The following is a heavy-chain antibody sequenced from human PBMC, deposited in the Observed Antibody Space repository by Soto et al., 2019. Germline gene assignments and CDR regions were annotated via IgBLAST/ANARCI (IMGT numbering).Heavy chain of an antibody. V-gene: IGHV3-30-3*01. CDR1: GFTFSSYA. Sequence: GGSLRLSCAASGFTFSSYAMHWVRQAPGKGLEWVAVISYDGSNKYYADSVKGRFTISRDNSKNTLYLQMNSLRAEDTAVYYCARDPEELGYCTNGVCYAFDYWGQGTLVTVSS. CDR2: ISYDGSNK. CDR3: ARDPEELGYCTNGVCYAFDY. J-gene: IGHJ4*02. D-gene: IGHD2-8*01.